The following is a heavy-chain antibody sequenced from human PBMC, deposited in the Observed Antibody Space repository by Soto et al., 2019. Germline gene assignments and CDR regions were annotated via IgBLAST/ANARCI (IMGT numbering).Heavy chain of an antibody. CDR2: ISSRSSTI. J-gene: IGHJ6*03. CDR1: GFTFSSYS. Sequence: GGSLRLSCAASGFTFSSYSMNWVRQAPGKGLEWVSYISSRSSTIYYADSVRGRFTISRDNAKNSLYLQVNSLRADDTAVYYCAREDYYYYMDVWGKGTTVTVSS. CDR3: AREDYYYYMDV. V-gene: IGHV3-48*01.